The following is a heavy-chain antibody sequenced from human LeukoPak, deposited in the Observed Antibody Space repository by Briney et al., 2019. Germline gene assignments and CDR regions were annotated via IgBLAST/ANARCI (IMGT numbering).Heavy chain of an antibody. CDR1: GFTFSSYA. Sequence: GGSLRLSCAASGFTFSSYAMHWVRQAPGKGLEWVSYISSSSSTIYYADSVKGRFTISRDNAKNSLYLQMNSLRDEDTAVYYCAREKVDCSSTSCLAAEIDYWGQGTLVTVSS. J-gene: IGHJ4*02. CDR3: AREKVDCSSTSCLAAEIDY. D-gene: IGHD2-2*01. V-gene: IGHV3-48*02. CDR2: ISSSSSTI.